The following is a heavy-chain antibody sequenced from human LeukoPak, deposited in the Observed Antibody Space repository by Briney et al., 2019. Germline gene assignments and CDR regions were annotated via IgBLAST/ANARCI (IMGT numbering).Heavy chain of an antibody. CDR2: IYYSGST. D-gene: IGHD3-22*01. CDR3: ARVAYYDSSGNMDV. V-gene: IGHV4-59*12. Sequence: SETLSLTCTVSGGSISSYSWSWIRQPPGKGLEWIGYIYYSGSTYYNPSLKSRVTISVDTSKNQFSLKLSSVTAADTAVYYCARVAYYDSSGNMDVWGKGTTVTVSS. CDR1: GGSISSYS. J-gene: IGHJ6*03.